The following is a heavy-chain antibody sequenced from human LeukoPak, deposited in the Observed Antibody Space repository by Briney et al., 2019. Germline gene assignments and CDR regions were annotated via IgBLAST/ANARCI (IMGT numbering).Heavy chain of an antibody. D-gene: IGHD3-3*01. Sequence: SQTLSLTCTVSGDSISARAYDWSWIRQPAGKGLEWIGRIHSSGTHSYNPSLKSRVSISVETSKNQFSLKLSSLTAADTAVYFCSRERGFWSGYFRPRYFDYWGQGTLVTV. CDR3: SRERGFWSGYFRPRYFDY. CDR2: IHSSGTH. V-gene: IGHV4-61*02. CDR1: GDSISARAYD. J-gene: IGHJ4*02.